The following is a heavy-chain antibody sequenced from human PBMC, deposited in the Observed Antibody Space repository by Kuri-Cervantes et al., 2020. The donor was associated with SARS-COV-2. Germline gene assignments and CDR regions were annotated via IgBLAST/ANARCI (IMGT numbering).Heavy chain of an antibody. CDR2: ISSSGSAI. V-gene: IGHV3-11*04. Sequence: GESLKISCAASGFIFSDYYMTWIRQPPGKGLEWVSYISSSGSAINYTDSVKGRFTISRDNAKNSVYLQMNSLRAEDTAVYYCARDLRLGNSLDYWGQGTLVTDSS. J-gene: IGHJ4*02. D-gene: IGHD7-27*01. CDR3: ARDLRLGNSLDY. CDR1: GFIFSDYY.